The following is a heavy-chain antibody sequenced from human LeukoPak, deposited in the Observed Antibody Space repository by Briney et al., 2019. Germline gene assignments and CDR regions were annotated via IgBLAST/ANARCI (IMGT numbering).Heavy chain of an antibody. V-gene: IGHV6-1*01. J-gene: IGHJ5*02. Sequence: QSLSLTCASSGDSVSSNSGAWYWIRLSPSRGLERLGRAYYRSKRYNDYAVSVKSRLTINPDTSKNQFSLQLNSVIPEDTGVYYCARVIGRVGAPGAGFDPWGQGTLVTVSS. CDR2: AYYRSKRYN. CDR1: GDSVSSNSGA. CDR3: ARVIGRVGAPGAGFDP. D-gene: IGHD1-26*01.